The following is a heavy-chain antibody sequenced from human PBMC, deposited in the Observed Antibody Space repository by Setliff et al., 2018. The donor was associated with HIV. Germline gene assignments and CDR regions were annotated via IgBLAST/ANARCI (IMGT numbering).Heavy chain of an antibody. V-gene: IGHV3-21*01. J-gene: IGHJ3*02. CDR2: ISSRSTYI. D-gene: IGHD2-15*01. CDR1: AFTFRRYS. Sequence: VGSLRLSCAASAFTFRRYSMNWVRQAPGKGLGWVSSISSRSTYIYYAESVKGRFTISRDNAKNSLYLQMNSLRAEDTAVYYCARDRIDIISDEPRDAFDIWGQGTMVTVSS. CDR3: ARDRIDIISDEPRDAFDI.